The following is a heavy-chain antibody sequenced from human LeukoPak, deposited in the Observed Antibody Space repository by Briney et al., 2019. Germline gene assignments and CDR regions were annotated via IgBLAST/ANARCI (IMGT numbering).Heavy chain of an antibody. D-gene: IGHD3-3*01. J-gene: IGHJ4*02. CDR3: ARDFSVAIFGVVPFDY. V-gene: IGHV1-18*01. CDR1: GYTFTSYG. CDR2: ISAYNGNT. Sequence: ASVKVSCKASGYTFTSYGISWVRQAPGQGLEWMGWISAYNGNTNYAQKLQGRVTMTTDTSTGTAYMELRSLRSDDTAVYYCARDFSVAIFGVVPFDYWGQGTLVTVSS.